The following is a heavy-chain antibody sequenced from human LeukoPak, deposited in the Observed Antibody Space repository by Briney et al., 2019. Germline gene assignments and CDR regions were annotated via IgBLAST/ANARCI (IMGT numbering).Heavy chain of an antibody. Sequence: ASVKVSCKASGYTFTSYDINWVRQATGQGLEWMGWMNPNSGNTGYAQKFQGRVTMTRNTSISTAYMELSSLRSEDTAVYYCARQGSSSWYYYYMDVWGKGTTVTVPS. V-gene: IGHV1-8*01. D-gene: IGHD6-13*01. J-gene: IGHJ6*03. CDR1: GYTFTSYD. CDR2: MNPNSGNT. CDR3: ARQGSSSWYYYYMDV.